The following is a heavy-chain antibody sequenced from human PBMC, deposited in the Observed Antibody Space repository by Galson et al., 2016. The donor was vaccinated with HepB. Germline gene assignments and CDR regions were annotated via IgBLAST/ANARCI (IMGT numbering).Heavy chain of an antibody. CDR1: GYTFTSYA. CDR3: ARGGGRGYSYRGDY. V-gene: IGHV1-18*01. D-gene: IGHD5-18*01. CDR2: ISAYNGNT. Sequence: SVKVSCKASGYTFTSYAISWVRQAPGQGLEWMGWISAYNGNTNSAQNFQGRVTMTTDTSTSTAYMELRSLRSDDTALYYCARGGGRGYSYRGDYWGQGTLVTVSS. J-gene: IGHJ4*02.